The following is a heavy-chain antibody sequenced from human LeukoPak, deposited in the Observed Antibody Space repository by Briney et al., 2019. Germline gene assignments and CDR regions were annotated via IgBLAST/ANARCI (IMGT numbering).Heavy chain of an antibody. CDR3: ARQYFSTRRDGYTYWIIRYFDY. CDR2: VYYSGTT. CDR1: GFTFSSYA. J-gene: IGHJ4*02. D-gene: IGHD5-24*01. V-gene: IGHV4-39*01. Sequence: TGGSLRLSCAASGFTFSSYAMSWVRQTPEKGLEWIGSVYYSGTTYYNPSLKSRVTIPIDTPKNQLSLILTSVTAADTAVYYCARQYFSTRRDGYTYWIIRYFDYWGQGALVTVSS.